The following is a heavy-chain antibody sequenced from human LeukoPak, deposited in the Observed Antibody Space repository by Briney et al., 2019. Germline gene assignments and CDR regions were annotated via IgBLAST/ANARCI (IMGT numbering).Heavy chain of an antibody. CDR3: ARAIRSEEAAMFFFDS. D-gene: IGHD2-2*01. CDR2: IIDTGST. CDR1: GESFSGYY. V-gene: IGHV4-34*12. Sequence: PSETLSLTCVVYGESFSGYYWTWIRQPPGKGLEWIGEIIDTGSTKYNSSLKSRVTMSVDTSKNQFSLKVSSVPAADTAVYYCARAIRSEEAAMFFFDSWSQGTLVTVSS. J-gene: IGHJ4*02.